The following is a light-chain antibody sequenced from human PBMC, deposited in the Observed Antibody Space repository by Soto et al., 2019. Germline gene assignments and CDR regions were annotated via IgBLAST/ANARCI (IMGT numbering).Light chain of an antibody. V-gene: IGKV4-1*01. Sequence: DILMTQSPDSLAVSLGERATINCKSSQSVLSSSNNKNSIAWYQQKPGQPPRLLIYWASTRESGVPDRFSGSGSGTEFNLTISSLQSEDFGVYYCQQYNNWPRATFGGGTKVDIK. CDR1: QSVLSSSNNKNS. CDR3: QQYNNWPRAT. CDR2: WAS. J-gene: IGKJ4*01.